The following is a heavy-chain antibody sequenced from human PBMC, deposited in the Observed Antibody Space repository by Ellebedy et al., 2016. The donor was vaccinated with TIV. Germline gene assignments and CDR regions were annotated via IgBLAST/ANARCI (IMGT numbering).Heavy chain of an antibody. J-gene: IGHJ4*02. Sequence: GGSLRLSCAASGFTFSSYSMNWVRQAPGKGLEWVSYIRSSSSTIYYADPVKGRFTISRDNAKNSLYLQMNSLRAEDTAVYYCARDSGSYSNDFDYWGQGTLVTVSS. CDR2: IRSSSSTI. D-gene: IGHD3-10*01. CDR3: ARDSGSYSNDFDY. V-gene: IGHV3-48*04. CDR1: GFTFSSYS.